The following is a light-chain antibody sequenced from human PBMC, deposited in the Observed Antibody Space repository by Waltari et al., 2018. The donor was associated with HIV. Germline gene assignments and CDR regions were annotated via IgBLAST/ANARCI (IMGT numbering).Light chain of an antibody. CDR3: AAWDDSLHGEL. Sequence: QSVLTQTPSLSGTPGQRVTISCSGGYSNIGSNTVNWYQQFPGTAPRLLIYSNNQRPSGAPDRCSGSKSGTSASLVISELQSQDEADYHCAAWDDSLHGELFGGGTKLTVL. CDR1: YSNIGSNT. CDR2: SNN. V-gene: IGLV1-44*01. J-gene: IGLJ2*01.